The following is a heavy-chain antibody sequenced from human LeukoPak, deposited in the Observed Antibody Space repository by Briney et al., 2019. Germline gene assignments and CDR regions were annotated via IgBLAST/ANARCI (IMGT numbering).Heavy chain of an antibody. D-gene: IGHD7-27*01. Sequence: TGGSLRLSCAASGFTFSSYWMSWVRQAPGKGLEWVASIKEGGSEKLYVDSVKGRFTISRDNAKTSLYLQLNSLRAEDTAVYYCASNWGSTGGFDYWGQRILVTVSS. CDR1: GFTFSSYW. V-gene: IGHV3-7*02. CDR3: ASNWGSTGGFDY. CDR2: IKEGGSEK. J-gene: IGHJ4*02.